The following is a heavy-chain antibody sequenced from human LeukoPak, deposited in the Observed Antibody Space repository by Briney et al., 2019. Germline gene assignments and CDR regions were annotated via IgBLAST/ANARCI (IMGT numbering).Heavy chain of an antibody. V-gene: IGHV3-48*03. CDR2: SRSGTSTI. CDR3: SSRRRHTRFGVPGGIYFDY. CDR1: GITFPDSE. J-gene: IGHJ4*02. D-gene: IGHD3-3*01. Sequence: GGVLRFSCGAPGITFPDSETDGVAPDPGPRRYGEAYSRSGTSTIVSTDSVKARFTISRDNAKNSVYLQMNSLRAEDKAVYFCSSRRRHTRFGVPGGIYFDYWGQGILVTVSS.